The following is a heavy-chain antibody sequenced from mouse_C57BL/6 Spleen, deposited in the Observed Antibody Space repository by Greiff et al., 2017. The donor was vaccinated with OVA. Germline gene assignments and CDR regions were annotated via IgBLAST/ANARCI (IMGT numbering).Heavy chain of an antibody. J-gene: IGHJ2*01. CDR3: ARRDYGSSLYYFDY. CDR2: IDPSDSYT. V-gene: IGHV1-50*01. D-gene: IGHD1-1*01. Sequence: QVQLQQPGAELVKPGASVKLSCKASGYTFTSYWMQWVKQRPGQGLEWIGEIDPSDSYTNYNQKFKGKATLTVDTSSSTAYMQLSSLTSEDSAVYYCARRDYGSSLYYFDYWGQGTTRTVSS. CDR1: GYTFTSYW.